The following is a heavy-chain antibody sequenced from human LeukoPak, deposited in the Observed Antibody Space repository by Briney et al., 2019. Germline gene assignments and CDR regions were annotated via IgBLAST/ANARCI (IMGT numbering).Heavy chain of an antibody. CDR2: IYPGDSDT. V-gene: IGHV5-51*01. CDR3: ARQNDFRLDY. D-gene: IGHD3-3*01. CDR1: GYTFSSYW. J-gene: IGHJ4*02. Sequence: GESLRISCQGSGYTFSSYWIGWVRQMPGKGLEWMGIIYPGDSDTRYSPSLQGQVTISVDTSIGTAYLQWSSLKASDTAIYYCARQNDFRLDYWGQGTLVTVSS.